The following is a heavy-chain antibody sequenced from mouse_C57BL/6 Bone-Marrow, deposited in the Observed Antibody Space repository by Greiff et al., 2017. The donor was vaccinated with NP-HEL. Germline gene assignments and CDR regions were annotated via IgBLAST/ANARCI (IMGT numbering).Heavy chain of an antibody. J-gene: IGHJ2*01. CDR3: ARDYGKGDYFDY. V-gene: IGHV1-55*01. Sequence: QVQLKQPGAELVKPGASVKMSCKASGYTFTSYWITWVKQRPGQGLEWIGDIYPGSGSTNYNEKFKGKATLTADKSSSTAYMELRSLTSEDSAVYFCARDYGKGDYFDYWGQGTTLTVSS. CDR1: GYTFTSYW. D-gene: IGHD1-1*01. CDR2: IYPGSGST.